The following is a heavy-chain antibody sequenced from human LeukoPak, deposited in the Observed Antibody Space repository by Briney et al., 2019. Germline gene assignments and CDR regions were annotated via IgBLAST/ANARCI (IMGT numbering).Heavy chain of an antibody. V-gene: IGHV3-7*01. CDR2: IKQDGSEK. D-gene: IGHD3-3*01. J-gene: IGHJ6*03. CDR1: GFTFSSYW. CDR3: ARERTTIFGVVIHYYYYYMDA. Sequence: GGSLRLSCAASGFTFSSYWMSWVRQAPGKGLEWVANIKQDGSEKYYVDSAKGRFTISRDNAKNSLYLQMNSLRAEDTAVYYCARERTTIFGVVIHYYYYYMDAWGKGTTVTVSS.